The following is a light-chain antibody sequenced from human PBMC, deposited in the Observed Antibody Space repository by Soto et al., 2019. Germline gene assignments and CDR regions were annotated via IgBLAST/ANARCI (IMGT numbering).Light chain of an antibody. V-gene: IGLV1-51*01. J-gene: IGLJ2*01. CDR1: SSNIGNNY. CDR3: GTWDSSLSAVV. CDR2: DNN. Sequence: QSVLTQPPSVSAAPGQKVTISCSGSSSNIGNNYVSWYQHLPGTAPNLLLYDNNKRPSGIPDLFSGSKSGTSATLGITGRQTGDEADYYCGTWDSSLSAVVFGGGTKVTVL.